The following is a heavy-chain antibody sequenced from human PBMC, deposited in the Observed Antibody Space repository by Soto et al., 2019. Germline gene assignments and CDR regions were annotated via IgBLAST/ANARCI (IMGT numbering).Heavy chain of an antibody. CDR1: VFTVNSYA. J-gene: IGHJ6*02. CDR3: AKVSASVVTTSYGMDV. Sequence: GGSLGLSCAASVFTVNSYAITWVRQTTGKGLEWVSAISVSGGSTYYADSVKGRFTISRDNSKNALYLQMNSLRAEDTAVYYCAKVSASVVTTSYGMDVWGQGTTVTVSS. CDR2: ISVSGGST. V-gene: IGHV3-23*01. D-gene: IGHD3-22*01.